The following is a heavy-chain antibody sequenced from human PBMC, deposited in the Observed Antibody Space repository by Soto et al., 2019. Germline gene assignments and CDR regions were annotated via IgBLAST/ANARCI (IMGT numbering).Heavy chain of an antibody. Sequence: PGGSMRVSCAASGFTFSSYSMNWVRQAPGKGLEWVSSISGSGSTTYYADSVKGRFTISRDNSKNTLYLQMNSLRAEDTAVYYCAKHGNTDIWGQGTMVTVSS. CDR3: AKHGNTDI. CDR2: ISGSGSTT. V-gene: IGHV3-23*01. D-gene: IGHD4-17*01. J-gene: IGHJ3*02. CDR1: GFTFSSYS.